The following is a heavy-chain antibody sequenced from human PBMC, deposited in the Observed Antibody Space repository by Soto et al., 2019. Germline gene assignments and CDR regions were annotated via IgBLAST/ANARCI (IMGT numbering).Heavy chain of an antibody. CDR3: ARPVLTLDYGMDV. D-gene: IGHD3-9*01. CDR2: IYPGDSDT. Sequence: PVESRKISCKGSGYSFTSYWIGWVRQLPGKGLEWMGIIYPGDSDTRYSPSFQGQVTISADKSISTAYLQWSSLKASDTAMYYCARPVLTLDYGMDVWGQGTTVTVSS. J-gene: IGHJ6*02. V-gene: IGHV5-51*01. CDR1: GYSFTSYW.